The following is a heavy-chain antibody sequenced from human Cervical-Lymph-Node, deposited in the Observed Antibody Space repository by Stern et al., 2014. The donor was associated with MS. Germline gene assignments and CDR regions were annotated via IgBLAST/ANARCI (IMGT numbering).Heavy chain of an antibody. CDR2: ISYDGSNK. V-gene: IGHV3-30-3*01. Sequence: VQLVESGGGVVQPGRSLRLSCAASGFTFSSYAMHWVRQAPGKGLEWVAVISYDGSNKYYADSVKGRFTISRDNSKNTLYLQMNSLRAEDTAVYYCVYDYVWGSYRFDYWGQGTLVTVSS. D-gene: IGHD3-16*02. CDR1: GFTFSSYA. CDR3: VYDYVWGSYRFDY. J-gene: IGHJ4*02.